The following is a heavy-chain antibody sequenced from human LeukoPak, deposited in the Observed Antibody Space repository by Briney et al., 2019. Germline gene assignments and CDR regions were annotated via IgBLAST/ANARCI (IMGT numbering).Heavy chain of an antibody. J-gene: IGHJ4*02. V-gene: IGHV3-53*04. CDR2: IYSSGST. Sequence: PGGSLRLSYAASVFTVSNNYMNWVRQAPGEGLEGASVIYSSGSTYYADSVQGRFATSRHNFKNTLDLQMNSLRPEDTAVYYCVYVDTVMATGHYWGQGTLVTVSS. CDR3: VYVDTVMATGHY. CDR1: VFTVSNNY. D-gene: IGHD5-18*01.